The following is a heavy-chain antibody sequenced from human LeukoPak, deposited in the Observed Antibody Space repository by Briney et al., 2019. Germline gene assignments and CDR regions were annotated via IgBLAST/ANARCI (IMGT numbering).Heavy chain of an antibody. D-gene: IGHD4-23*01. J-gene: IGHJ5*02. CDR2: IYYSGST. CDR3: ARGGGNQNWFDP. CDR1: GGSVSSGGYY. Sequence: SETLSLTCTVSGGSVSSGGYYWSWIRQPPGKGLEWIGYIYYSGSTNYNPSLKSRVTISVDTSKNQFSLKLSSVTAADTAVYYCARGGGNQNWFDPWGQGTLVTVSS. V-gene: IGHV4-61*08.